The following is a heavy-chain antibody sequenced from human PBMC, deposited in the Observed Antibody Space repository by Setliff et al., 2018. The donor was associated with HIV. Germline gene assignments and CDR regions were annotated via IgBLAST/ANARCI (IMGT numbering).Heavy chain of an antibody. CDR2: INPSDETT. J-gene: IGHJ4*02. D-gene: IGHD6-13*01. CDR1: GYTFTSCF. CDR3: AKEYHTEATGRRLANYFDY. V-gene: IGHV1-46*01. Sequence: GASVKVSCKASGYTFTSCFMHWVRQAPGQGLEYIGIINPSDETTAYVERFQGRVSMTSDTSTCTVYMEMSNLRSEDTAIYYCAKEYHTEATGRRLANYFDYWGQGTLVTVSS.